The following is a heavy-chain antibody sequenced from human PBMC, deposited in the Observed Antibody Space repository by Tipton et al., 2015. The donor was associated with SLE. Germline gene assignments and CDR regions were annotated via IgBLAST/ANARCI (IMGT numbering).Heavy chain of an antibody. D-gene: IGHD2-8*02. J-gene: IGHJ4*02. Sequence: TLSLTCTVSGGSISSYYWSWIRQPPGKGLEWIGYISDSGSTNYNPSLKSRLTISVDTSKNQFALRLRSVTAADTAVYYCARPDYCAGGTCYLDWGQGILVTVSS. V-gene: IGHV4-59*12. CDR3: ARPDYCAGGTCYLD. CDR2: ISDSGST. CDR1: GGSISSYY.